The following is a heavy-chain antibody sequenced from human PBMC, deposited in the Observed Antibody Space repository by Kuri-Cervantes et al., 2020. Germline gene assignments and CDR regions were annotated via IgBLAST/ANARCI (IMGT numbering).Heavy chain of an antibody. D-gene: IGHD3-22*01. V-gene: IGHV1-18*01. CDR2: ISAFNGNT. CDR3: ARARFFYYDSSGYYVGLGFDY. CDR1: GYTFTKYG. Sequence: ASVKVSCKASGYTFTKYGISWVRQAPGQGLEWMGWISAFNGNTDYAQELQGRVTMTTDTSTSTAYMELRSLRSEDTAVYYCARARFFYYDSSGYYVGLGFDYWGQGTLVTVSS. J-gene: IGHJ4*02.